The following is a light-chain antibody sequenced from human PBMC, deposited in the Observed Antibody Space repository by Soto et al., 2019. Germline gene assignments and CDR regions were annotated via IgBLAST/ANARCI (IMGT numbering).Light chain of an antibody. CDR1: KNDIGVYDF. J-gene: IGLJ1*01. Sequence: QSVLTQRPAASGSPGQSVTISCTGTKNDIGVYDFVSWYQHHPGKAPRLIIYEVVHRPSGIPDRFSGSKSGNTASLTISGLQAEDEADYYCTSFSSSPSLHVFGTGTQVTVL. CDR3: TSFSSSPSLHV. CDR2: EVV. V-gene: IGLV2-8*01.